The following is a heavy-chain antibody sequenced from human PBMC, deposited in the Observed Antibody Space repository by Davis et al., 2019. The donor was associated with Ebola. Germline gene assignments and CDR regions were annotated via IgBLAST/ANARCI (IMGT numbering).Heavy chain of an antibody. CDR3: ARWSGSPYYYYGMDV. V-gene: IGHV3-74*01. J-gene: IGHJ6*02. Sequence: GESLKISCVASGFTFSNYWMHWVRQAPGEGLVWVSRIDTDDYADSVKGPFTISRDNAKNTLYLEMDSLRVEDTAVYYCARWSGSPYYYYGMDVWGQGTTVTVSS. D-gene: IGHD1-26*01. CDR2: IDTDD. CDR1: GFTFSNYW.